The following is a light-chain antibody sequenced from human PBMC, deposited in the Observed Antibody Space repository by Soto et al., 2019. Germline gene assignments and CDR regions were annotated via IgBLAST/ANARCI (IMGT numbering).Light chain of an antibody. J-gene: IGKJ1*01. CDR2: SAS. CDR1: QSLSSS. V-gene: IGKV3-15*01. Sequence: EIVLLQSPVTLSVSPGERASLSCRASQSLSSSLAWYQQKPGQAPRLLIHSASTRATDIPARFSGSGSGTDFTLTISSLEPEDFATYYCQQYDSYSPTFGQGTKVDIK. CDR3: QQYDSYSPT.